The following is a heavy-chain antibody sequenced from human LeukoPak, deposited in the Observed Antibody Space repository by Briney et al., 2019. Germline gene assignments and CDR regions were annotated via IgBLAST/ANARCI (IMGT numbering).Heavy chain of an antibody. Sequence: ASVKVSCKASGYTFTSYDISWVRQATGQGLEWMGWMNPNSGNTGYAQKFQGRVTMTRNTSISTAYMELSSLRSEDTAVYYCARTEGNSGYDSSSDYWGQGTLVTVSS. CDR3: ARTEGNSGYDSSSDY. CDR1: GYTFTSYD. V-gene: IGHV1-8*01. CDR2: MNPNSGNT. D-gene: IGHD5-12*01. J-gene: IGHJ4*02.